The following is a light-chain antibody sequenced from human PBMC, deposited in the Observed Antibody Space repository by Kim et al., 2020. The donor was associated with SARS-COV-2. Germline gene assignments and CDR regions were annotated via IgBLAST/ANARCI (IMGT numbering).Light chain of an antibody. Sequence: QSVLTQPPSASGTPGQRVTISCSGSRSNIGSNVVNWYQQLPGTAPKLLIYSNDYRPSGVPDQFSGSKSGTSASLDISGLQSEDEADYYCAAWDDSLNGSVFGGGTQLTVL. CDR3: AAWDDSLNGSV. CDR1: RSNIGSNV. V-gene: IGLV1-44*01. J-gene: IGLJ3*02. CDR2: SND.